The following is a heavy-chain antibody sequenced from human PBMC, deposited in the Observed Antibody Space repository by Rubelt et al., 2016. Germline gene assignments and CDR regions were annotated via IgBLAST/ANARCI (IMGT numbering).Heavy chain of an antibody. J-gene: IGHJ4*02. V-gene: IGHV4-38-2*02. Sequence: SISSGYYWGWIRQPPGKGLEWIGSIYHSGSTNYNPSLKSRVTISVDTSKNQFSLKLSSVTAADTAVYYCARGKGDCTNGVCYKALFDYWGQGTLVTVSS. CDR1: SISSGYY. D-gene: IGHD2-8*01. CDR2: IYHSGST. CDR3: ARGKGDCTNGVCYKALFDY.